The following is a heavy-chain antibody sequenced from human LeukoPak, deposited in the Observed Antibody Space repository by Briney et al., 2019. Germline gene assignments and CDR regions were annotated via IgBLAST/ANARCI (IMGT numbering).Heavy chain of an antibody. V-gene: IGHV1-2*02. CDR2: INPNNGGT. CDR1: GYTFTGYY. D-gene: IGHD3-3*01. CDR3: ARGLEWLTRRHTWFGP. Sequence: ASVKVSCKASGYTFTGYYMHWVRQAPGQGLEWMGWINPNNGGTKYAQKFQDRVTMTRDTSISTAYMELSRLRSDDTAVYYCARGLEWLTRRHTWFGPWGQGTLVTVSS. J-gene: IGHJ5*02.